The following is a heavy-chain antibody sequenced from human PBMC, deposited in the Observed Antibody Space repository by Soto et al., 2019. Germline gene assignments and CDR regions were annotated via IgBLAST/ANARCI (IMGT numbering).Heavy chain of an antibody. D-gene: IGHD5-12*01. CDR2: NYHSGTT. Sequence: SETHSLTCAVSDVNISTYYWSWIRQPPGKGLEWIGYNYHSGTTNYNPSLKSRVTISVDTSKNQFSLRLTSVTAADTAIYYCVREAYIGYGHAIDHWGQGILVTVSS. CDR3: VREAYIGYGHAIDH. J-gene: IGHJ4*02. V-gene: IGHV4-59*01. CDR1: DVNISTYY.